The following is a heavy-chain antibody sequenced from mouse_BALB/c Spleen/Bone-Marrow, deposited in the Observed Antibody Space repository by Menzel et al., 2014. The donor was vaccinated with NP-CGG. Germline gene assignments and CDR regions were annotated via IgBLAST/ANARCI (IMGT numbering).Heavy chain of an antibody. CDR1: GYAFTNYL. J-gene: IGHJ2*01. CDR3: ARRIYYAMGY. Sequence: QAQLQQSGAELVRPGTSVKVFCKASGYAFTNYLIEWVKQRPGQGLEWIGVLNPGSGGTNYNEKFKGKATLTADKSSSSAYMQLSSLTSDDSAVYFCARRIYYAMGYWGQGTTLTVSS. CDR2: LNPGSGGT. V-gene: IGHV1-54*01. D-gene: IGHD2-1*01.